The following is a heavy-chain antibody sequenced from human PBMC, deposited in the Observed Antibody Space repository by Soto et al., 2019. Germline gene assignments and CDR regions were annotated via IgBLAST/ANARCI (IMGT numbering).Heavy chain of an antibody. CDR2: ISSSSSYI. D-gene: IGHD2-2*02. CDR3: ASWYCSSTSCYSDY. V-gene: IGHV3-21*01. CDR1: GFPFDAYT. Sequence: NPGGSLRLSCAASGFPFDAYTMHWARQAPGKGLEWVSSISSSSSYIYYADSVKGRFTIPRDNAKNSLYLQMNSLRAEDTAVYYCASWYCSSTSCYSDYWGQGTLVTVSS. J-gene: IGHJ4*02.